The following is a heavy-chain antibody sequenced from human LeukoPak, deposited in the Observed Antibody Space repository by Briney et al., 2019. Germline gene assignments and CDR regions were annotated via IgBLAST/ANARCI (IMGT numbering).Heavy chain of an antibody. CDR1: GFTFSSYG. CDR3: AKVYGFWSGFDY. D-gene: IGHD3-3*01. V-gene: IGHV3-30*18. J-gene: IGHJ4*02. CDR2: ISYDGSNK. Sequence: GGSLRLSCAASGFTFSSYGMHRVRQAPGKGLEWVAVISYDGSNKYYADSVKGRFTISRDNSKNTLYLQMNSLRAEDTAVYYCAKVYGFWSGFDYWGQGTLVTVSS.